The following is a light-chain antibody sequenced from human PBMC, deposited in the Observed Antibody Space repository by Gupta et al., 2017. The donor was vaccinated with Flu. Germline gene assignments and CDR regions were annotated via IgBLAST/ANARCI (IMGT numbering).Light chain of an antibody. CDR1: SSDVGGYNF. Sequence: QSALTQPPSASGSPGQSVTISCTGTSSDVGGYNFVSWYQQHPGKAPKLIIYEVSERPSGVPDRFSGSKSGNTASLTVSGLQVEDEADYYCSSYAGSNNLVFGGGTKLTVL. J-gene: IGLJ3*02. CDR2: EVS. V-gene: IGLV2-8*01. CDR3: SSYAGSNNLV.